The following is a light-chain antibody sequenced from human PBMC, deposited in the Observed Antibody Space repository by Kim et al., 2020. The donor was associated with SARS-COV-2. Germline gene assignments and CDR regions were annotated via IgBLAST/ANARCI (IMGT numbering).Light chain of an antibody. CDR2: DAS. V-gene: IGKV1-33*01. Sequence: GDRITITCQSPPDIGNYLNWHLQIPGKPPNLLISDASNLETGVPSRSSGGGSAPNFTFPIAGLPSADIPTYYCHLYATLMFTFGQGTKL. CDR1: PDIGNY. J-gene: IGKJ2*01. CDR3: HLYATLMFT.